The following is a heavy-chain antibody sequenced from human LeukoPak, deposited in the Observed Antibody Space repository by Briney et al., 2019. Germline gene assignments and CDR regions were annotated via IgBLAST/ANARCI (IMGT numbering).Heavy chain of an antibody. D-gene: IGHD3-10*01. CDR2: IGGSGVNT. Sequence: GESRKISCAASEFTFSSYAMSWVRQAPGKGLEWVSSIGGSGVNTYHADSVKGRFTISRDNSKNTLYLQMNSLRAEDTAVYYCAKIGSYFDYWGQGILVTVSS. CDR3: AKIGSYFDY. V-gene: IGHV3-23*01. J-gene: IGHJ4*02. CDR1: EFTFSSYA.